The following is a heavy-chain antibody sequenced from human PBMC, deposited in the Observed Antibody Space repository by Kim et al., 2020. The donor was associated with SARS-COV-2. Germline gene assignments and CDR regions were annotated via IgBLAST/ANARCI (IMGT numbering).Heavy chain of an antibody. V-gene: IGHV4-34*01. D-gene: IGHD3-16*02. J-gene: IGHJ4*01. CDR2: INHSGST. Sequence: SETLSLTCAVYGGSFSGYYWSWIRQPPGKGLEWIGEINHSGSTNYNPSLKSRVTISVDTSKNQFSLKLSSVTAADTAVYYCARGQYDYVWGSYRYKYYF. CDR3: ARGQYDYVWGSYRYKYYF. CDR1: GGSFSGYY.